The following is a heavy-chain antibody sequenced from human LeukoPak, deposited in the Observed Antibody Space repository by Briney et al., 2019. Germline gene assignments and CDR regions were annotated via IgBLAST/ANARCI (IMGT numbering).Heavy chain of an antibody. D-gene: IGHD6-13*01. Sequence: GGSLRLSCAASGFTFSSYAMSWVRQAPGKGLEWVSAISGSGGSTYYADSVKGRFTISRDNSKNTLYLQMNSLRAEDTAVYYCASRGKGYSSSWYVVYWGQGTLVTVSS. J-gene: IGHJ4*02. CDR2: ISGSGGST. V-gene: IGHV3-23*01. CDR3: ASRGKGYSSSWYVVY. CDR1: GFTFSSYA.